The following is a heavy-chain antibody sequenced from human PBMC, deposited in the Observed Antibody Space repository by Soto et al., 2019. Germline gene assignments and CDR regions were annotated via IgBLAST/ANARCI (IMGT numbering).Heavy chain of an antibody. J-gene: IGHJ4*02. CDR1: GGSISSSSYY. V-gene: IGHV4-39*01. CDR2: IYYSGST. Sequence: QLQLQESGPGLVKPSETLSLTCTVSGGSISSSSYYWGWIRQPPGKGLEWIGSIYYSGSTYYNPSLKSRVTISVDTSKNQFSLKLSSVTAADTAVYYCARHSDFYYGDYSDYWGQGTLVTVSS. D-gene: IGHD4-17*01. CDR3: ARHSDFYYGDYSDY.